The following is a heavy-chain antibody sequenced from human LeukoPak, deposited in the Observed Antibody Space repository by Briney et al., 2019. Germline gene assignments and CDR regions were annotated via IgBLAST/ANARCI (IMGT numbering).Heavy chain of an antibody. CDR3: ARVLRFLEWLSYNRFDP. V-gene: IGHV4-34*01. Sequence: SETLSLTCAVYGGSFSGYYWSWIRQPPGKGLEWIGEINHSGSTNYDPSLKSRVTISVDTSKNQFSLKLSSVTAADTAVYYCARVLRFLEWLSYNRFDPWGQGTLVTVSS. D-gene: IGHD3-3*01. J-gene: IGHJ5*02. CDR2: INHSGST. CDR1: GGSFSGYY.